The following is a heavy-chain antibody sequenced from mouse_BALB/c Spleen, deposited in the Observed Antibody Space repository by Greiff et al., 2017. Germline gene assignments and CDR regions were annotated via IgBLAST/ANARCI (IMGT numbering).Heavy chain of an antibody. CDR2: IYPGDGDT. CDR3: ARSFTTATSFYAMDY. D-gene: IGHD1-2*01. Sequence: QVQLQQSGPELVKPGASVKISCKASGYAFSSSWMNWVKQRPGQGLEWIGRIYPGDGDTNYNGKFKGKATLTADKSSSTAYMQLSSLTSVDSAVYFCARSFTTATSFYAMDYWGQGTSVTVSS. CDR1: GYAFSSSW. J-gene: IGHJ4*01. V-gene: IGHV1-82*01.